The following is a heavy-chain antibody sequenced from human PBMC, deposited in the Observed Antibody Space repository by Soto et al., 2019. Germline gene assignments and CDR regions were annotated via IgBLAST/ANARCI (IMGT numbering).Heavy chain of an antibody. Sequence: EVQLVESGGGLVQPGGSLRLSCAASGFTFRDYWMHWVRQAPGKGLVWVSRINTDGSIKNYAESVRGRFTISSDNAKDTLFMQMDSLRAEDTAVYSCARGLLEHNSQTAMDERGQGARLTVSS. CDR1: GFTFRDYW. CDR3: ARGLLEHNSQTAMDE. V-gene: IGHV3-74*01. D-gene: IGHD3-3*01. J-gene: IGHJ3*01. CDR2: INTDGSIK.